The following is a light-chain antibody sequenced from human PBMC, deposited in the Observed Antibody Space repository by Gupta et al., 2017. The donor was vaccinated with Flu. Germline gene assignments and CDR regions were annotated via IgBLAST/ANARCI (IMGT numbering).Light chain of an antibody. V-gene: IGKV3-11*01. CDR1: QSVGRY. Sequence: EIVLTQSPATLSLSPGEGATLSCWASQSVGRYLAWYQQKSGQAPRLLIYDASKRATGIPARFSGSGSGTDFTLTISSLEPEDFAVYHCQHRSDWPPTFGGGTKVQIK. CDR3: QHRSDWPPT. CDR2: DAS. J-gene: IGKJ4*01.